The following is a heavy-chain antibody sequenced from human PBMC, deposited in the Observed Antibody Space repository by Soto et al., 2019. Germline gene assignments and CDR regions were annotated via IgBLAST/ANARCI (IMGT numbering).Heavy chain of an antibody. CDR1: GGSISSSGYY. V-gene: IGHV4-31*03. CDR2: IYYSGNT. Sequence: QVQLQESGPGLVKPSQTLSLICTVSGGSISSSGYYWSWIRQHPGKGLEWIGYIYYSGNTYYNPSLKSRNTISVDTSKNQFSLKLSSVTAADTAVYYCAKFQWFGEAKGFDYWGQGTLVTVSS. J-gene: IGHJ4*02. D-gene: IGHD3-10*01. CDR3: AKFQWFGEAKGFDY.